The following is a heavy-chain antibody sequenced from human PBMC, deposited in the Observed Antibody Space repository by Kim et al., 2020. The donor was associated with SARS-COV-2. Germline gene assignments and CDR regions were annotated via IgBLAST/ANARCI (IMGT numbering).Heavy chain of an antibody. Sequence: SVKVSCKASGGTFSSYAISWVRQAPGQGLEWMGGIIPIFGTANYAQKFQGRVTITADESTSTAYMELSSLRSEDTAVYYCASRVVRGARNWFDPWGQGTLVTVSS. J-gene: IGHJ5*02. V-gene: IGHV1-69*13. D-gene: IGHD3-10*01. CDR1: GGTFSSYA. CDR3: ASRVVRGARNWFDP. CDR2: IIPIFGTA.